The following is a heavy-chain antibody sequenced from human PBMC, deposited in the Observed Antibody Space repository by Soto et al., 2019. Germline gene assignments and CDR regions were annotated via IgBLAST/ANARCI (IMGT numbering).Heavy chain of an antibody. Sequence: GASVKVSCKASGYTFTSYYMHWVRQAPGQGLGWMGIINPSGGSTSYAQKFQGRVTMTRDTSTSTVYMELSSLRSEDTAVYYCARDQNGSSWGDYYYGMDVWGQGXTVTVSS. CDR2: INPSGGST. CDR1: GYTFTSYY. J-gene: IGHJ6*02. D-gene: IGHD6-13*01. CDR3: ARDQNGSSWGDYYYGMDV. V-gene: IGHV1-46*01.